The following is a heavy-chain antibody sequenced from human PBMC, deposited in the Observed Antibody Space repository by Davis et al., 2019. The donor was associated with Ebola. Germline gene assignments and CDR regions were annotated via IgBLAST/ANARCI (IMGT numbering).Heavy chain of an antibody. J-gene: IGHJ4*02. V-gene: IGHV6-1*01. CDR1: GDSVSSGG. Sequence: HSQTLSLTCAISGDSVSSGGWNWIRQSPSRGLEWLGRTYYSSKWYNDYAVSVKSRITINPDTSKNQFSLHLNSVTPEDTAVYYCARVSWGLSKAFNNWGQGTLVTVSS. D-gene: IGHD3-16*01. CDR2: TYYSSKWYN. CDR3: ARVSWGLSKAFNN.